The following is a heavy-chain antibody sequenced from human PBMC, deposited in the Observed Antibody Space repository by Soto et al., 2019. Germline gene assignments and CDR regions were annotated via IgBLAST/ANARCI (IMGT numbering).Heavy chain of an antibody. Sequence: PGGSLRLSCAASGFTFSSYGMHWVRQAPGKGLEWVAVISYDGSNKYYADSVKGRFTISRDNSKNTLYLQMNSLRAEDTAVYYCAKGDPIREQWLAKTYYYYYYGMDVWGQGTTVTVSS. D-gene: IGHD6-19*01. J-gene: IGHJ6*02. CDR1: GFTFSSYG. CDR2: ISYDGSNK. V-gene: IGHV3-30*18. CDR3: AKGDPIREQWLAKTYYYYYYGMDV.